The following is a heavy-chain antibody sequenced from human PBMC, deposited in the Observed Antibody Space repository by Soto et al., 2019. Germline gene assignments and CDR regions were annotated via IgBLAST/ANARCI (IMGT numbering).Heavy chain of an antibody. Sequence: PGGSLILSCAASGFTVSSNYMSWVRQAPGKGLEWVSVIYSGGSTYYADSVKGRFTISRDNSKNTLYLQMNSLRAEDTAVYYCAREMLDYWGQGTLVTVSS. V-gene: IGHV3-53*01. CDR1: GFTVSSNY. CDR2: IYSGGST. CDR3: AREMLDY. J-gene: IGHJ4*02.